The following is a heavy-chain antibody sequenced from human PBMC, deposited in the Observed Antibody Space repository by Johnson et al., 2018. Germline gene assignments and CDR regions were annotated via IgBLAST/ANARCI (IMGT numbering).Heavy chain of an antibody. CDR2: VSSSSGSI. CDR1: GFSFSSYA. V-gene: IGHV3-48*01. J-gene: IGHJ3*02. Sequence: VQLVQSGGGSVQPGGSLRLSCAASGFSFSSYAMSWVRQAPGRGLEWVSYVSSSSGSIKYGDSVQGRLTISRYNAKNSLYLQMISLRAEETAVYYCARGSNKAFDIWGQGTMFTVSS. CDR3: ARGSNKAFDI.